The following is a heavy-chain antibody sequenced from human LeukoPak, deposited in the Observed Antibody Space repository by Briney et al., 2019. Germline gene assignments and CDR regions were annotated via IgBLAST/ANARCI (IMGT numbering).Heavy chain of an antibody. D-gene: IGHD3-9*01. V-gene: IGHV1-18*01. CDR3: AREVTDGVLTGFYFDY. CDR2: ISAYNGNT. Sequence: ASVKVSCKASGYTFTSYGISWVRQAPGQGLEWMGWISAYNGNTNYAQKLQGRVTMTTDTSTSTAYMELRSLRSDDTAVYYCAREVTDGVLTGFYFDYWGQGTLVTVSS. CDR1: GYTFTSYG. J-gene: IGHJ4*02.